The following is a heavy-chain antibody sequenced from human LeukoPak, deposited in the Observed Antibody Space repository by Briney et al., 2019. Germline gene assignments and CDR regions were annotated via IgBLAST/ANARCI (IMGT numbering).Heavy chain of an antibody. CDR1: GFTFSSYA. V-gene: IGHV3-23*01. D-gene: IGHD5-18*01. Sequence: GGSLRLSCAASGFTFSSYAMSWVRQAPGKGLEWVSAISGSGGSTYYADSVKGRFTISRDNSKNTLYLQMNSLRAEETAVYYCAKVGRGYSYGSNDYWGQGTLVTVSS. CDR3: AKVGRGYSYGSNDY. CDR2: ISGSGGST. J-gene: IGHJ4*02.